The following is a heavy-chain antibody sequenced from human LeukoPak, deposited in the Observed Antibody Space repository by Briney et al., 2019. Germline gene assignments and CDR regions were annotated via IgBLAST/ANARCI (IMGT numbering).Heavy chain of an antibody. CDR1: GYTFTGYY. D-gene: IGHD2-15*01. V-gene: IGHV1-2*02. J-gene: IGHJ3*02. CDR2: INPNSGGT. CDR3: ARDYRKGYCSGGSCYTPVAFDI. Sequence: ASVKVSCKASGYTFTGYYMHWLRQAPGQGLEWMGWINPNSGGTNYAQKFQGRVTMTRDTSISTAYMELSRLRSDDTAVYYCARDYRKGYCSGGSCYTPVAFDIWGQGTLVTVSS.